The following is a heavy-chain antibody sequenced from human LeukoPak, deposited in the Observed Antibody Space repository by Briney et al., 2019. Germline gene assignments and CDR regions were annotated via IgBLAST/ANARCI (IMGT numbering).Heavy chain of an antibody. V-gene: IGHV4-34*01. CDR3: ARAYSSSWYWNWFDP. CDR2: INHSGST. J-gene: IGHJ5*02. Sequence: ASETLSLTCADYGGSFSGYYWSWIRQPPGKGLEWIGEINHSGSTNYNPSLKSRVTISVDTSKNQFSLKMSSVTAADTAVYYCARAYSSSWYWNWFDPWGQGTRVTVSS. CDR1: GGSFSGYY. D-gene: IGHD6-13*01.